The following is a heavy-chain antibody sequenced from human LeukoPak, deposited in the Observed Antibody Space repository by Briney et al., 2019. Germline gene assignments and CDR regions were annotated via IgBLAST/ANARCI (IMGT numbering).Heavy chain of an antibody. V-gene: IGHV3-21*01. Sequence: GGSLRLSCAASGFTFSSYNMNWVRQAPGKGLEWVSSISSTSSYIYYADSVKGRFTISRDNAKNSLYLQMNSLRAEDTAVYYCAGCPSRGSPDYWGQGTLVTVSS. CDR2: ISSTSSYI. J-gene: IGHJ4*02. CDR1: GFTFSSYN. D-gene: IGHD3-10*01. CDR3: AGCPSRGSPDY.